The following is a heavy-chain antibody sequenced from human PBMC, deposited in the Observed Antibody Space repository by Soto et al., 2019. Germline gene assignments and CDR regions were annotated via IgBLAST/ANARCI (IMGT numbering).Heavy chain of an antibody. CDR3: ARGGIDVVVTAMKRYYYYGMDV. J-gene: IGHJ6*02. Sequence: AASVKVSCKASGCTFTRYYINWVRPSTLRLLEWMGWMNPNSGNTGYAQKFQGRVTMTRNTSISTAYMELSSLRSEDTAVYYCARGGIDVVVTAMKRYYYYGMDVWGQGTTVTVS. V-gene: IGHV1-8*01. D-gene: IGHD2-21*02. CDR1: GCTFTRYY. CDR2: MNPNSGNT.